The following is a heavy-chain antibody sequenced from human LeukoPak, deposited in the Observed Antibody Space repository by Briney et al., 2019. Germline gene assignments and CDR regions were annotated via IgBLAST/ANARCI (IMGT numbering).Heavy chain of an antibody. Sequence: GGSLRLSCAASGFTFDDYGMTWVRQVPGKGLEWVSGINWNGGSSSSADSVKGRFTISRDNAKNSLYLQMNSLRVEDTALYYCARARPEAYCGGDCYSGGTTFDCWGQGTLVTVSS. J-gene: IGHJ4*02. D-gene: IGHD2-21*02. CDR1: GFTFDDYG. V-gene: IGHV3-20*04. CDR2: INWNGGSS. CDR3: ARARPEAYCGGDCYSGGTTFDC.